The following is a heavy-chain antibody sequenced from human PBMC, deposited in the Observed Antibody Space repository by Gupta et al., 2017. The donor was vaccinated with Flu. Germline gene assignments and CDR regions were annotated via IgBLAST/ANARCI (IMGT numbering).Heavy chain of an antibody. V-gene: IGHV3-30*18. Sequence: QERVVESGGGVVQSGRSLRLSCADSGFSFRNYGMHSVSQRPGEGLDWVAAISHDGSKISHSDSVKGRFTISRDNSRNTLYLQMSGLRSEDTAVYYCAKHWRWNNNIYGMNVWGQGTTVTVSS. CDR1: GFSFRNYG. D-gene: IGHD2-8*02. J-gene: IGHJ6*02. CDR2: ISHDGSKI. CDR3: AKHWRWNNNIYGMNV.